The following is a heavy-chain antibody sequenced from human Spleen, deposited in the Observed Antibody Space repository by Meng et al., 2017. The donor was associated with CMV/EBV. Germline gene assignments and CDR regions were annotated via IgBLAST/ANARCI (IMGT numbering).Heavy chain of an antibody. J-gene: IGHJ6*02. V-gene: IGHV3-49*04. Sequence: GESLKISCTASGFTFGDYIMTWVRQAPGKGLEWIGFIRTKTYGGTTEYAASVRGRFIISRDDSKRSAYLQMNKLRTEDTAVYYCSRVVIYKAYGMDVWGQGTTVTVSS. CDR2: IRTKTYGGTT. CDR3: SRVVIYKAYGMDV. CDR1: GFTFGDYI. D-gene: IGHD3-16*02.